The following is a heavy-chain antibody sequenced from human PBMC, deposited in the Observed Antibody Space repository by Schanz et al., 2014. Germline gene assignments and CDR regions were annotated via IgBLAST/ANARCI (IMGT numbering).Heavy chain of an antibody. CDR1: GGSISSGAYY. D-gene: IGHD3-10*01. CDR3: AREGRVSDYYYYGMDV. V-gene: IGHV4-31*11. Sequence: QVQLQESGPGLVKPSQTLSLTCAVSGGSISSGAYYWSWIRQHPGKGLEWIGYIHYSGSAHYNPSLKSRITISVDTSKNQFSLRLRSVTAADTAVYYCAREGRVSDYYYYGMDVWGQGTTVTVSS. J-gene: IGHJ6*02. CDR2: IHYSGSA.